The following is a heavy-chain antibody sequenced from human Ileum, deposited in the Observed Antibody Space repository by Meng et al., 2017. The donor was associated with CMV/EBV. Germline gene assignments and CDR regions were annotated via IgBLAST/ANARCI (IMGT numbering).Heavy chain of an antibody. CDR2: IYGDGVT. D-gene: IGHD3-3*01. CDR3: HGFGDNSY. CDR1: GYTVSYTH. V-gene: IGHV3-53*01. J-gene: IGHJ4*02. Sequence: SRGLSCAASGYTVSYTHVAWVRQAPGKGLEWVSVIYGDGVTYYTDSLKGRLTISRDSSTNTVYLQMNSLRVDDTAVYYCHGFGDNSYWGQGTLVTVSS.